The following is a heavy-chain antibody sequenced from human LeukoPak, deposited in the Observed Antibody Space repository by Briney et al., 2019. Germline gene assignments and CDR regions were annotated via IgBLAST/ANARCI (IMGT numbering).Heavy chain of an antibody. V-gene: IGHV4-34*01. CDR3: ASLWSGYYKGIFDY. CDR2: INHSGST. J-gene: IGHJ4*02. D-gene: IGHD3-3*01. Sequence: PSETLSLTCTVSGGSFSGYYWSWIRQPPGKGLEWIGEINHSGSTNYNPSLKSRVTISVDTSKNQFSLKLSSVTAADTAVYYCASLWSGYYKGIFDYWGQGTLVTVSS. CDR1: GGSFSGYY.